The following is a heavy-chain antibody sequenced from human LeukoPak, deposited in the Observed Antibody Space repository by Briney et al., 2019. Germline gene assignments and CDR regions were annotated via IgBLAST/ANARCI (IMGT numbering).Heavy chain of an antibody. CDR3: AKESGGQGGWYIGTFDY. CDR1: GFTFSSYA. V-gene: IGHV3-23*01. CDR2: ISGSGGST. Sequence: PGGSLRLSCAASGFTFSSYAMSWVRQAPGKGLEWVSAISGSGGSTYYADSVKGRFTISRNNSKNTLYLQMNSLRAEDTAVYYCAKESGGQGGWYIGTFDYWGQGTLVTVSS. J-gene: IGHJ4*02. D-gene: IGHD6-19*01.